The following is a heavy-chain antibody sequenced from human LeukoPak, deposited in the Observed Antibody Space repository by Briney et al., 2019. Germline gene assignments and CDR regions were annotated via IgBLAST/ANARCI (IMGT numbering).Heavy chain of an antibody. J-gene: IGHJ5*02. CDR1: GGSISSSSYY. D-gene: IGHD2-15*01. CDR3: VRQGWSNWFDP. CDR2: IYYSGST. V-gene: IGHV4-39*01. Sequence: PSETLSLTCTVSGGSISSSSYYWGWIRQPPGKGLEWIGSIYYSGSTYYNPSLKSRVTISVDTSKNQFSLKPNSVTATDTAVYYCVRQGWSNWFDPWGQGTLVTVSS.